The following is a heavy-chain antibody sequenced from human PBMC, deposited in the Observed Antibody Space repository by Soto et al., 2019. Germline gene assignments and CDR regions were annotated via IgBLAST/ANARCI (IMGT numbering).Heavy chain of an antibody. J-gene: IGHJ4*02. CDR3: ARGGIVVVAASTPSLAY. CDR1: GGSFSGYY. CDR2: INHSGST. D-gene: IGHD2-15*01. V-gene: IGHV4-34*01. Sequence: ASETPSLTCAVYGGSFSGYYWSWIRQPPGKGLEWIGEINHSGSTNYNPSLKSRVTISVDTSKNQFSLKLSSVTAADTAVYYCARGGIVVVAASTPSLAYWGQGTLVTVSS.